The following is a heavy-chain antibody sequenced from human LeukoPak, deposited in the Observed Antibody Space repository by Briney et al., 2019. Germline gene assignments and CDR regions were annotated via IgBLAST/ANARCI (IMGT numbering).Heavy chain of an antibody. J-gene: IGHJ5*02. CDR2: INHSGST. V-gene: IGHV4-34*01. D-gene: IGHD6-19*01. CDR1: GGSFSGYY. CDR3: ARRLGP. Sequence: SETLSLTCAVYGGSFSGYYWSWIRQPPGKGLEWIGEINHSGSTSYNPSLKSRVTISVDTSKNQFSLKLSSVTAADTAVYYCARRLGPWGQGTLVTVSS.